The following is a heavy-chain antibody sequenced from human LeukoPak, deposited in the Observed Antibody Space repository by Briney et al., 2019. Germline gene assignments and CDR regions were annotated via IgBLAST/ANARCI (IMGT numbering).Heavy chain of an antibody. V-gene: IGHV3-11*01. CDR1: GFTFSDYY. Sequence: GGSLRLSCAASGFTFSDYYMSWIRQAPGKGLEWVSYISSSGSTIYYAGSVKGRFTISRDNAKNSLYLQMNSLRAEDTAVYYCARVSSPAGPSLNYWGRGTLVTVSS. D-gene: IGHD2-2*01. CDR2: ISSSGSTI. CDR3: ARVSSPAGPSLNY. J-gene: IGHJ4*02.